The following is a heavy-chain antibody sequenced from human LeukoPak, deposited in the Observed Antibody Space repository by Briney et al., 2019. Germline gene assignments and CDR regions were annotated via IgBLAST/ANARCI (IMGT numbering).Heavy chain of an antibody. J-gene: IGHJ4*02. V-gene: IGHV3-23*01. CDR2: ISGSGGST. Sequence: PGGSLRLSCAASGFTFSSYAMSWVRQAPGKGLEWVSAISGSGGSTYCADSVKGRFTISRDNSKNTLYLQMNSLRAEDTAVYYCAKVGVVVVPAAIWGHYFDYWGQGTLVTVSS. D-gene: IGHD2-2*02. CDR3: AKVGVVVVPAAIWGHYFDY. CDR1: GFTFSSYA.